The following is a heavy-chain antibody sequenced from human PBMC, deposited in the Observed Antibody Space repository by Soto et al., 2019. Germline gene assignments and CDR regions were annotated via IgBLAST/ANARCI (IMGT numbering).Heavy chain of an antibody. V-gene: IGHV3-23*01. J-gene: IGHJ3*02. CDR2: ISGSGGST. Sequence: GGSLRLSCAASGFTFSIFGMSWVRQAPGKGLEWVSTISGSGGSTYYAESVKGRFTISRDNSKNTLYLQMNSLRVEDTAVYYCAKDPDYYDSSGYPLRAFDIWGQGTMVT. D-gene: IGHD3-22*01. CDR1: GFTFSIFG. CDR3: AKDPDYYDSSGYPLRAFDI.